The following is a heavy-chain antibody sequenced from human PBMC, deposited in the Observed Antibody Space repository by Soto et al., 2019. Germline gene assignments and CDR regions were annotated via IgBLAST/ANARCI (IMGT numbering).Heavy chain of an antibody. CDR3: ARVRFLEWSRNWFDP. V-gene: IGHV1-69*13. CDR2: IIPSFATA. CDR1: AGTFSSNA. J-gene: IGHJ5*02. Sequence: SVKVSCKASAGTFSSNAISWVQQAPVQGLEMMAVIIPSFATANSAQKFRGRVTITADEYTSTVYMELISVGAEDTAVYSCARVRFLEWSRNWFDPWGQGTLVTVSS. D-gene: IGHD3-3*01.